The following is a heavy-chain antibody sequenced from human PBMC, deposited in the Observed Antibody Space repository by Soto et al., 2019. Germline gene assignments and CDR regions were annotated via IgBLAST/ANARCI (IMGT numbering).Heavy chain of an antibody. J-gene: IGHJ4*02. V-gene: IGHV4-39*01. CDR2: VYYTGDT. CDR3: ARAFQGWYCAH. CDR1: GGPIVTTIYR. Sequence: PSETLSLTCSVSGGPIVTTIYRWAWIRQPPGKGLQWIGDVYYTGDTHYNASLRSRVTVSADTPKNRFSMTLSSVTAADTAIYYCARAFQGWYCAHWRRGIRGTVSS. D-gene: IGHD6-19*01.